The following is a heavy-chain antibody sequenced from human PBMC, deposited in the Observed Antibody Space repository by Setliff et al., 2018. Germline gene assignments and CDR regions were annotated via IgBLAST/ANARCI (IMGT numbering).Heavy chain of an antibody. V-gene: IGHV3-74*01. CDR1: GFTFSNYW. D-gene: IGHD3-22*01. Sequence: GGSLRLSCAASGFTFSNYWMHWVRRAPGKGLVWVSRINTAGTDTTHADSVKGRFTISRGNAKNTLYLQMNSLRAEDTAVYYCARVYYDSPWAFDIWGQGTMVTVSS. CDR3: ARVYYDSPWAFDI. CDR2: INTAGTDT. J-gene: IGHJ3*02.